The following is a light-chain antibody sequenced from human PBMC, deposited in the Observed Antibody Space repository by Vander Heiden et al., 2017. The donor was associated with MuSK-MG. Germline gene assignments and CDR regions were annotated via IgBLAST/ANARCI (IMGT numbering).Light chain of an antibody. CDR1: ALPKQY. Sequence: SYELTQPPSVSVSPGQTARITCSGDALPKQYAYWYQQKPGQAPVLVIYKDSERPSGIPERFSGSSSGTTVTLTTSGVQAEDEADYYCQSADSSGTDRVFGTGTKVTVL. CDR3: QSADSSGTDRV. CDR2: KDS. V-gene: IGLV3-25*03. J-gene: IGLJ1*01.